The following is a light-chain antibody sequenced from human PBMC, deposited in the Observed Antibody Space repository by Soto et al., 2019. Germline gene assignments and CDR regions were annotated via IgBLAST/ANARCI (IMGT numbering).Light chain of an antibody. CDR1: QSISDS. J-gene: IGKJ1*01. V-gene: IGKV1-5*03. CDR3: LQYNGYWT. CDR2: EAS. Sequence: IQMTQSPSTLSASVGDRVTITCRASQSISDSLAWYQQKPGKAPKPLIYEASSLKSGVPSRFSDSRSRTEYTLTISRLQPDDFATYYCLQYNGYWTFGQGTKVEIK.